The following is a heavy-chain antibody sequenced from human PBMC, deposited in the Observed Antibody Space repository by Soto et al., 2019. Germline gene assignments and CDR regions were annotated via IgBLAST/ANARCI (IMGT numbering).Heavy chain of an antibody. D-gene: IGHD2-21*01. CDR1: GYIFIDYY. Sequence: ASVKVSCKASGYIFIDYYINWVRQAPGQGLEWMGWINPNSGGTKYAEQFQGRVTMTTDTSITTAYMELSGLRSDDTAVYYCVRPYCGTNSCHDWFDPWGQGTPVTVSS. CDR3: VRPYCGTNSCHDWFDP. J-gene: IGHJ5*02. V-gene: IGHV1-2*02. CDR2: INPNSGGT.